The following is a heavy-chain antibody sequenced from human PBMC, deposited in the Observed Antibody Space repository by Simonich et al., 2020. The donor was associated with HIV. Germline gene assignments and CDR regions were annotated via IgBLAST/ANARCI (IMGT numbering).Heavy chain of an antibody. CDR2: IKHSGRT. V-gene: IGHV4-34*01. CDR3: ARRHPTTVTTPYFDY. CDR1: GGSFSGYY. D-gene: IGHD4-17*01. J-gene: IGHJ4*02. Sequence: QVQLQQWGAGLLKPSETLSLTCAVYGGSFSGYYWSWIRQPPGKGLEWIGEIKHSGRTTYNPSLKSRVTISVDTSKNQFSLKLSSVTAADTAVYYCARRHPTTVTTPYFDYWGQGTLVTVSS.